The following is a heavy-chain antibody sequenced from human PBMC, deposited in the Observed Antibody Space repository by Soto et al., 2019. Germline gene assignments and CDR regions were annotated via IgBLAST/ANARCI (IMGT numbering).Heavy chain of an antibody. D-gene: IGHD3-3*01. Sequence: PRESLKISCKASGYSFRNFWIGWVRQMPGKGLEWMGIIYPGDSDTRYSPSFQGQVTMTRNTSISTAYMELSSLRSEDTAVYYCARGSGFLEWLSTRWFDPWGQGTLVTVSS. CDR2: IYPGDSDT. CDR1: GYSFRNFW. J-gene: IGHJ5*02. CDR3: ARGSGFLEWLSTRWFDP. V-gene: IGHV5-51*01.